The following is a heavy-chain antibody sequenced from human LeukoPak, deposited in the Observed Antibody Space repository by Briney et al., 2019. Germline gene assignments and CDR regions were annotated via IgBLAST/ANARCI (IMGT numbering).Heavy chain of an antibody. CDR3: AGMALAYCGGDCSSDY. Sequence: SETLSLTCTVSGGSISSYYWSWIRQPPGKGLEWIGYIYYGGSTNYNPSLKSRVTISVDTSKNQFSLKLSSVTAADTAVYYCAGMALAYCGGDCSSDYWGQGTLVTVSS. V-gene: IGHV4-59*01. CDR2: IYYGGST. CDR1: GGSISSYY. J-gene: IGHJ4*02. D-gene: IGHD2-21*02.